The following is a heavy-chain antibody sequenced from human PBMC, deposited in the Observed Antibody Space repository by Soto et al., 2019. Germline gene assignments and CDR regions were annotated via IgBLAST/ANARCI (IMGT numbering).Heavy chain of an antibody. CDR2: IYYSGST. CDR1: GGSMCRYD. D-gene: IGHD2-15*01. Sequence: PSETLSLTCTVSGGSMCRYDGSWIRQPPGKGLEWIGYIYYSGSTNYNPSLKSRVTISVDTSKNQFSLKLSSVTAADTAVYYCARHDSGGSYYYYYYMDVWGKGTTVTVSS. V-gene: IGHV4-59*08. J-gene: IGHJ6*03. CDR3: ARHDSGGSYYYYYYMDV.